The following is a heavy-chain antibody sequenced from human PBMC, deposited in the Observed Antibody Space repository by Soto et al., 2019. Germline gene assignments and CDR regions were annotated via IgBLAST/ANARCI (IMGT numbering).Heavy chain of an antibody. J-gene: IGHJ3*02. CDR2: IYYSGST. V-gene: IGHV4-31*03. CDR3: ARGSTVTGDAFDI. CDR1: GGSISSGGYY. Sequence: PSETLSLTCTVSGGSISSGGYYWSWIRQHPGKGLEWIGYIYYSGSTYYNPSLKSRVTISVDTSKNQFSLKLSSVTAADTAVYYCARGSTVTGDAFDIWGQGTMVTVSS. D-gene: IGHD4-17*01.